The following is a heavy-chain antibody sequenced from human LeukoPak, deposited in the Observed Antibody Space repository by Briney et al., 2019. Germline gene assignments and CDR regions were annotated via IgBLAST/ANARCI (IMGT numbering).Heavy chain of an antibody. V-gene: IGHV3-74*01. CDR1: GFTFSSYW. D-gene: IGHD1-26*01. Sequence: GGSLRLSCAASGFTFSSYWMHWVRQAPGKGLVWVSRINSDGSSTSYADSVKGRFTISRDNAKNSLYLQMNSLRAEDTAVYYCARDEIVGANFDYWGQGTLVTVSS. CDR3: ARDEIVGANFDY. J-gene: IGHJ4*02. CDR2: INSDGSST.